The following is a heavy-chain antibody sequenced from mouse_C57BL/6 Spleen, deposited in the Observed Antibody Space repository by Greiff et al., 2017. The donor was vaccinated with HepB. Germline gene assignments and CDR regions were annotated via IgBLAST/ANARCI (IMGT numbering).Heavy chain of an antibody. J-gene: IGHJ3*01. CDR3: ARDYSNYEAWFAY. CDR2: IYPGDGDT. Sequence: QVHVKQSGPELVKPGASVKISCKASGYAFSSSWMNWVKQRPGKGLEWIGRIYPGDGDTNYNGKFKGKATLTADKSSSTAYMQLSSLTSEDSAVYVCARDYSNYEAWFAYWGQGTLVTVSA. V-gene: IGHV1-82*01. D-gene: IGHD2-5*01. CDR1: GYAFSSSW.